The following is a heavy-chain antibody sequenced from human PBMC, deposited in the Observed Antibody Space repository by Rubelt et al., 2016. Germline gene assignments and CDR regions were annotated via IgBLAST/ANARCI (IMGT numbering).Heavy chain of an antibody. Sequence: GGSLRLSCAASGFTFSSHAMVWVRQAPGKGLEWVAVISYDGSNKYYADSVKGRFTISRDNSKNTLYLQMNSLRAEDTAVYYCARALLLNSNWYYFDYWGQGTLVTVSS. V-gene: IGHV3-30*04. D-gene: IGHD6-13*01. J-gene: IGHJ4*02. CDR2: ISYDGSNK. CDR1: GFTFSSHA. CDR3: ARALLLNSNWYYFDY.